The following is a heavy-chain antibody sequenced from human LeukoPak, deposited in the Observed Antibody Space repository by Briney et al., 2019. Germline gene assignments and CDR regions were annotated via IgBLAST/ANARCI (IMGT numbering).Heavy chain of an antibody. CDR1: GGSISSSSYY. CDR3: ARHGRNNDY. V-gene: IGHV4-39*01. J-gene: IGHJ4*02. D-gene: IGHD2-15*01. CDR2: IYYSGST. Sequence: SETLSLTCTVSGGSISSSSYYWGWIRQPPGKGLEWIGSIYYSGSTYYNPSLKSRVIISVDTSKNQFSLKLSSVTAAAPAVYYCARHGRNNDYWGQGTLVTVSS.